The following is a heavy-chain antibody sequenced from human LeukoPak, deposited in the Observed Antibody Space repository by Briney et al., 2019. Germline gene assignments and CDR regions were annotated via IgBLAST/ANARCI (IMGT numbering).Heavy chain of an antibody. CDR3: ARRGPIAVAGHFDY. D-gene: IGHD6-19*01. J-gene: IGHJ4*02. CDR1: GGSISSYY. V-gene: IGHV4-59*01. Sequence: KPSETLSLTCTVSGGSISSYYWSWIRQPPGKGLEWIGYIYYSGSTNYNPSLKSRVTISVDTSKSQFSLNLDSVTAADTAVYYCARRGPIAVAGHFDYWGQGTLVTVSS. CDR2: IYYSGST.